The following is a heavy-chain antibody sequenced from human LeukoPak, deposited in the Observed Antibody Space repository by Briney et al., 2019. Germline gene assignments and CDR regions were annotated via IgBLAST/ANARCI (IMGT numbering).Heavy chain of an antibody. CDR2: IYYSGST. Sequence: SETLSLTCTVSGGSISSSSYYWGWIRQPPGKGLEWIGSIYYSGSTYQNPSLKSRVTISVDTSKNQFSLKLSSVTAADTAVYYCARDMVGRNWGQGTLVTVSS. V-gene: IGHV4-39*07. CDR3: ARDMVGRN. J-gene: IGHJ4*02. CDR1: GGSISSSSYY. D-gene: IGHD1-26*01.